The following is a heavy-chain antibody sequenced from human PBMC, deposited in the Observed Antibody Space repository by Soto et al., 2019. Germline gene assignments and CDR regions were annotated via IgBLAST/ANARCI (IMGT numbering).Heavy chain of an antibody. CDR2: MNPNSGNT. CDR3: ARGRTKYSSGWYDAFDI. Sequence: ASVKVSCKASGYTSTSYDINWVRQATGQGLEWMGWMNPNSGNTGYAQKFQGRVTMTRNTSISTAYMELSSLRSEDTAVYYCARGRTKYSSGWYDAFDIWGQGTMVTVSS. J-gene: IGHJ3*02. D-gene: IGHD6-19*01. CDR1: GYTSTSYD. V-gene: IGHV1-8*01.